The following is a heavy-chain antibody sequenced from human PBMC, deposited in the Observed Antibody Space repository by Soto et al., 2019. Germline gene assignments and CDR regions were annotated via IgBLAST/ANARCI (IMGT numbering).Heavy chain of an antibody. CDR3: ARVRGMATILDIWDY. CDR2: IIPIFGTA. V-gene: IGHV1-69*12. D-gene: IGHD5-12*01. Sequence: QVQLVQSGAEVKKPGSSVKVSCKASGGTFSSYAISWVRQAPGQGLEWMGGIIPIFGTANYAQKFQGRVTIPADESTCTAYMELSSLRSEDTAVYYCARVRGMATILDIWDYWGQGTLVTVSS. CDR1: GGTFSSYA. J-gene: IGHJ4*02.